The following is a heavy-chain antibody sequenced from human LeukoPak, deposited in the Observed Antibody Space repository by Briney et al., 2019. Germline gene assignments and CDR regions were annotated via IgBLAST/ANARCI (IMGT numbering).Heavy chain of an antibody. D-gene: IGHD4-17*01. Sequence: GGSLRLSCAASGFTLSNFAMGWVRQAPGKGLQWVSLISANGGDTYYADSVKGRFTISTDNSKNTLYLQMNSLRAEDTALYYCAKDRIQNYGGGSNFDYWGQGMLVTVSS. CDR1: GFTLSNFA. V-gene: IGHV3-23*01. CDR3: AKDRIQNYGGGSNFDY. CDR2: ISANGGDT. J-gene: IGHJ4*02.